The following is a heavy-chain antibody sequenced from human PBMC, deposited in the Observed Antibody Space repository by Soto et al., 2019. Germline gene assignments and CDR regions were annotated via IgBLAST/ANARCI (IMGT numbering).Heavy chain of an antibody. CDR3: ARFCCSRLGCDYDHYYGLEV. V-gene: IGHV1-69*01. Sequence: VTCQDCGGRFSCCSLRWVCQAHAKGLALMGVINPTSGTANYAQKSQSRVTITADESTNTAYMEQSSLRSDDTAVCYCARFCCSRLGCDYDHYYGLEVWGQGTTVTVSS. CDR1: GGRFSCCS. CDR2: INPTSGTA. J-gene: IGHJ6*02. D-gene: IGHD5-12*01.